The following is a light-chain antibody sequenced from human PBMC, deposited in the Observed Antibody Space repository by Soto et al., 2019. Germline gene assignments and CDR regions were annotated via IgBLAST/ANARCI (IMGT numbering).Light chain of an antibody. CDR2: DTF. CDR1: RSVGRN. V-gene: IGKV3-11*01. Sequence: DILLTQSPATLSVSPGDTATLSCRASRSVGRNLGWYQQRPGQAPRLLIYDTFNRAAGIPARFSGSGSETDFTLTISSLEPEDFAVYYWQQCAYWITFGQGTRLE. J-gene: IGKJ5*01. CDR3: QQCAYWIT.